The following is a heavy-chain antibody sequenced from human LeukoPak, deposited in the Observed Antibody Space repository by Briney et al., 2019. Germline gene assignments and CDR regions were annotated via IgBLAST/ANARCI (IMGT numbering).Heavy chain of an antibody. V-gene: IGHV4-59*01. D-gene: IGHD6-19*01. CDR1: GGSISSYF. CDR2: IYSSGST. J-gene: IGHJ4*02. CDR3: AGGGQWLVQGY. Sequence: LPETLSLTCTVSGGSISSYFWSWIRQPPGKGLEWIGDIYSSGSTNYNPSLKSRVAISVDTSKNQFSLRLSSVTAADTAVYYCAGGGQWLVQGYWGQGTLVTVSS.